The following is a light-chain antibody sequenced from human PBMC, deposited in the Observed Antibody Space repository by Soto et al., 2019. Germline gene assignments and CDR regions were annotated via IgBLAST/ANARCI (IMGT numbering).Light chain of an antibody. CDR1: QSFSSY. CDR3: QHRSIWPVS. CDR2: DAS. Sequence: EIVLTQSPATLSLSPGERATLSCRASQSFSSYLAWYQQKPGPAPRLLIYDASNRATGIPARFSGSGSGTDFTLTISSLEPEDFGVYYCQHRSIWPVSFGQGTRLEI. V-gene: IGKV3-11*01. J-gene: IGKJ5*01.